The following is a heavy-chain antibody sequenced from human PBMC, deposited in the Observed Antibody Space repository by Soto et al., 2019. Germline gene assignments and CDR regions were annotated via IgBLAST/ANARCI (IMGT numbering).Heavy chain of an antibody. D-gene: IGHD4-17*01. V-gene: IGHV4-34*01. CDR1: GGSFSGYY. CDR3: ARTTVSTQRSGWYWFDP. CDR2: INHSGST. Sequence: PSETLSLTCAVYGGSFSGYYWSWIRQPPGKGLEWIGEINHSGSTNYNPSLKSRVTISVDTSKNQFSLKLSSVTAADTAVYYCARTTVSTQRSGWYWFDPWGQGTLVTVS. J-gene: IGHJ5*02.